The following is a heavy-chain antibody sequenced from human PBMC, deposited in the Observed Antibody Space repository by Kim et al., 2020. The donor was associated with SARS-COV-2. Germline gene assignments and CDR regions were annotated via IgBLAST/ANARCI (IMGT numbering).Heavy chain of an antibody. CDR2: IRSKAYGGTT. D-gene: IGHD3-22*01. V-gene: IGHV3-49*04. CDR3: TRDHYDSSGYYLTSSDAFDI. CDR1: GFTFGDYA. Sequence: GGSLRLSCTASGFTFGDYAMSWVRQAPGKGLEWLGFIRSKAYGGTTEYAASVKGRFTISRDDSKSIAYLQMNSLKTEDTVVYYCTRDHYDSSGYYLTSSDAFDIWGQGTMVTVSS. J-gene: IGHJ3*02.